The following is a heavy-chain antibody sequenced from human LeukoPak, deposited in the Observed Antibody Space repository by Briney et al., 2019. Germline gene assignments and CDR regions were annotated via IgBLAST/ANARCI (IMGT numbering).Heavy chain of an antibody. J-gene: IGHJ6*03. CDR3: ARLVRETTVTYYFYYYMDV. V-gene: IGHV4-39*02. Sequence: SETLSLTCTVSGGSISSIIYSWGWIRQPPGKGLEWIGTISSNGTTYYSPSLKSRVTLSVDPSKNHFSLNLSSVTATDSAVYYCARLVRETTVTYYFYYYMDVWGKGTTVTVSS. CDR2: ISSNGTT. CDR1: GGSISSIIYS. D-gene: IGHD4-17*01.